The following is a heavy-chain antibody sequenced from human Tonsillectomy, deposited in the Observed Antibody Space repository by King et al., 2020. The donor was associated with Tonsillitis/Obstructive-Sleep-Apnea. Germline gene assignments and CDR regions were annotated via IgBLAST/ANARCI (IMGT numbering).Heavy chain of an antibody. CDR3: AKDEPRGAVAGTSDAFDI. J-gene: IGHJ3*02. V-gene: IGHV3-23*04. D-gene: IGHD6-19*01. Sequence: EVQLVESGGGLVQPGGSLRLSCAASGFTFSSYAMSWVRQAPEKGLEWVSTISGSGGSTYYADSVKGRFTISRDNSKNTLYLQMNSLRAEDTAVYYCAKDEPRGAVAGTSDAFDIWGQGTMVTVSS. CDR1: GFTFSSYA. CDR2: ISGSGGST.